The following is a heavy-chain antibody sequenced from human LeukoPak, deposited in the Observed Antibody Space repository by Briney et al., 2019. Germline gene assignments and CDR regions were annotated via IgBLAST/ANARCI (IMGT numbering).Heavy chain of an antibody. CDR2: MSYDGSNI. J-gene: IGHJ1*01. CDR3: AREPTGYTSGWYRYFQH. Sequence: GGSLRLSCAASGFTFSSYSMNWVRQAPGKGLEWVALMSYDGSNILYADSVKGRFTISRDNSKNTLYLQMNSLRPQDTAVYYCAREPTGYTSGWYRYFQHWGQGTLVTVSS. V-gene: IGHV3-30*03. D-gene: IGHD6-19*01. CDR1: GFTFSSYS.